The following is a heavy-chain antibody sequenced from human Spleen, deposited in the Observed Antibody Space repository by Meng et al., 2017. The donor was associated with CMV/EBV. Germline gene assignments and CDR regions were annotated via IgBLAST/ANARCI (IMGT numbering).Heavy chain of an antibody. Sequence: SETLSLTCTVSGDPITSSSYHWGWIRQTPGKGLEWIGSVSYSGTTYYNPSLTSRVTMSVDTSKNQFSLKLTSVTAADTAVYYCARDVRGRTGDSWGQGALVTVS. J-gene: IGHJ4*02. CDR3: ARDVRGRTGDS. CDR1: GDPITSSSYH. V-gene: IGHV4-39*07. D-gene: IGHD7-27*01. CDR2: VSYSGTT.